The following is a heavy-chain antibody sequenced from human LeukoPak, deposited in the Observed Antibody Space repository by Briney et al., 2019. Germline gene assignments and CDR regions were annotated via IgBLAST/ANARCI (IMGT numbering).Heavy chain of an antibody. CDR1: GYTFTSYG. CDR3: ARFYYYGSGSYSPDY. CDR2: ISAYNGNT. D-gene: IGHD3-10*01. Sequence: GASVKVSCKASGYTFTSYGISWVRQAPGQGLEWMGWISAYNGNTNYAQKLQGRVTMTTDTSTSTAYMELRSLRSDDTAVYYCARFYYYGSGSYSPDYWGQGTLVTVSS. V-gene: IGHV1-18*01. J-gene: IGHJ4*02.